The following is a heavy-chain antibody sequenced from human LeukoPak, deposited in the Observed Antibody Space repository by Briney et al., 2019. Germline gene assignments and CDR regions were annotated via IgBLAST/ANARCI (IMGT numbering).Heavy chain of an antibody. J-gene: IGHJ4*02. D-gene: IGHD3-9*01. Sequence: PGGSLRLSCAASGFTFSTCHIHWVRQAPGKGLEWVALVWHDGSKTYYADSVKGRFTVSRDNSKNTLYLQMNSLRAEDTAVYYCAKLSRIYDILTGTPGYWGQGTLVTVSS. V-gene: IGHV3-33*06. CDR1: GFTFSTCH. CDR2: VWHDGSKT. CDR3: AKLSRIYDILTGTPGY.